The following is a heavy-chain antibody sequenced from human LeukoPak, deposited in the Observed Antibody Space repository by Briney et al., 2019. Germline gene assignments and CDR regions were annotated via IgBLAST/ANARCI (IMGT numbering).Heavy chain of an antibody. Sequence: GGSLRLSCTGSGFTFSSYGMHWVRQAPGKGLEWLAFIHYDGTDKYYADSVRGRFTISRDNSKKMFYLQLDSLRVEDTAVYYCARAFFYYDSDANEYWGQGTLVTVSS. D-gene: IGHD3-22*01. CDR1: GFTFSSYG. V-gene: IGHV3-30*02. J-gene: IGHJ4*02. CDR2: IHYDGTDK. CDR3: ARAFFYYDSDANEY.